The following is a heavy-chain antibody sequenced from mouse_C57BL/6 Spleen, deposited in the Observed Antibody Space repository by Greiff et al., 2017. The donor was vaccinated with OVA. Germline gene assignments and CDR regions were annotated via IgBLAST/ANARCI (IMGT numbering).Heavy chain of an antibody. CDR1: GYTFTDYY. Sequence: VQLQQSGPELVKPGASVKISCKASGYTFTDYYMNWVKQSHGKSLEWIGDINPNNGGTSYNQKFKGKATLTVDKSSSTAYMELRSLTSEDSAVYYCARAGDYEDYWGQGTTLTVSS. CDR2: INPNNGGT. D-gene: IGHD2-4*01. CDR3: ARAGDYEDY. J-gene: IGHJ2*01. V-gene: IGHV1-26*01.